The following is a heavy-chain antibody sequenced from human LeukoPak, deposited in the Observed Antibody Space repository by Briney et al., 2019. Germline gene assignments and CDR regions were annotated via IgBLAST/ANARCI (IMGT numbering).Heavy chain of an antibody. CDR3: ARATHYYESSGYDY. D-gene: IGHD3-22*01. CDR1: GFTFSTYA. CDR2: INWNGGST. V-gene: IGHV3-20*04. Sequence: GGSLRLSCAASGFTFSTYALHWVRQAPGKGLEWVSGINWNGGSTGYADSVKGRFTISRDNAKNSLYLQMNSPRAEDTALYYCARATHYYESSGYDYWGQGTLVTVSS. J-gene: IGHJ4*02.